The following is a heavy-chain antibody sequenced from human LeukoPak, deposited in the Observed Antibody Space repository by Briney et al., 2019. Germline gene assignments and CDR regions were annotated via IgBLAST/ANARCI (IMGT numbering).Heavy chain of an antibody. CDR2: INPSGSST. V-gene: IGHV1-46*01. CDR1: GYSFTSHY. Sequence: GASVKVSCKASGYSFTSHYMHWVRQAPGQGLEWMGLINPSGSSTLYAQRFQGRVTMTRDMSTTTDYMELSRLRSDDTAVYYCARAFYYGSGSHSIDYWGQGTLVTVSS. D-gene: IGHD3-10*01. CDR3: ARAFYYGSGSHSIDY. J-gene: IGHJ4*02.